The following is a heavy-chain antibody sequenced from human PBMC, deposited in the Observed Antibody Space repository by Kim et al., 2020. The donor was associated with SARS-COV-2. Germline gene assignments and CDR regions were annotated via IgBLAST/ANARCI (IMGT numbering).Heavy chain of an antibody. J-gene: IGHJ4*02. V-gene: IGHV3-30*18. Sequence: GGSLRLSCAASGFTFSSYGLHWVRQAPGKGLQWVAVISYDGSNKYYVDSVKGRFTISRDNSKNTLFLQMNSLRAEDTAVYYCAEDRGYCTDGVCSRVDYWGRGTLVTVSS. D-gene: IGHD2-8*01. CDR1: GFTFSSYG. CDR2: ISYDGSNK. CDR3: AEDRGYCTDGVCSRVDY.